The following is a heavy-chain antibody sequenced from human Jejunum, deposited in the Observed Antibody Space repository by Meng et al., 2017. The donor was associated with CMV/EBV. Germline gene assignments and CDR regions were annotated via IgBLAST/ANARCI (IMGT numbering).Heavy chain of an antibody. V-gene: IGHV4-30-4*08. J-gene: IGHJ4*02. Sequence: QWLRQRSGQGMVKPSQTLVLPCSVSGGSKGSGDYYWGWIRQPPGKGLEWIGYIHDTGSTSHNPSLKSRVDISLGTSKNQFSLTLNSVTAEDTAVYFCARGSIFVSFDSWGQGTLVTVSS. D-gene: IGHD3-3*01. CDR1: GGSKGSGDYY. CDR2: IHDTGST. CDR3: ARGSIFVSFDS.